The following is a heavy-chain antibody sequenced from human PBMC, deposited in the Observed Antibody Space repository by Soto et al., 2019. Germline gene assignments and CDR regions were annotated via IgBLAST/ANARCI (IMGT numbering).Heavy chain of an antibody. J-gene: IGHJ4*02. CDR3: ARDGGRHSGGMDY. V-gene: IGHV1-69*01. D-gene: IGHD1-26*01. CDR2: IITILGTA. CDR1: GGTFSSYS. Sequence: QVQLVQSGAEVKKPGSSVKVSCKASGGTFSSYSINWVRQAPGQGLEWMGEIITILGTANYAQKFQGRVTITADESTSTAYMELSSLRSEDTAVYYCARDGGRHSGGMDYWGQGTLVTVSS.